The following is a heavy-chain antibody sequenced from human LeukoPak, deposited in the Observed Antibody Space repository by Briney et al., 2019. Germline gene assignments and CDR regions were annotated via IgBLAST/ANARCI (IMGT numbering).Heavy chain of an antibody. Sequence: GGSLRLSCAASGFTFSSNWMHWVRQAPGKGLVWVSRINSGGSSTSYADSVKGRFTIARDNAKNTLYLQMNSLRVEDTAVYYCAGTPGYCSSSSCYEYFQHWGQGTLATVSS. CDR1: GFTFSSNW. D-gene: IGHD2-2*03. CDR2: INSGGSST. V-gene: IGHV3-74*01. CDR3: AGTPGYCSSSSCYEYFQH. J-gene: IGHJ1*01.